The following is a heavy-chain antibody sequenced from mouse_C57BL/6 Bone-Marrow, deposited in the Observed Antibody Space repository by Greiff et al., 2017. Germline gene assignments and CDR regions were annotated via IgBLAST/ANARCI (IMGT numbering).Heavy chain of an antibody. V-gene: IGHV1-84*01. CDR2: IYPGSGNT. J-gene: IGHJ1*03. Sequence: VVESGPELVKPGASVKISCKASGYTFTDYYINWVKQRPGQGLEWIGWIYPGSGNTKYNEKFKGKATLTVDTSSSTAYMQLSSLTSEDSAVYFCAREGYGSSHWYFDVWGTGTTVTVSS. CDR3: AREGYGSSHWYFDV. CDR1: GYTFTDYY. D-gene: IGHD1-1*01.